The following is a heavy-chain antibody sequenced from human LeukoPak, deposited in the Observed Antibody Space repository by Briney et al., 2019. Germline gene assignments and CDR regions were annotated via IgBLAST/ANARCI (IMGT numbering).Heavy chain of an antibody. J-gene: IGHJ4*02. CDR3: TRHEGWPIAR. CDR2: IRSKANIYAT. D-gene: IGHD5-24*01. CDR1: GFTFSGSA. Sequence: PGACLRLSCAASGFTFSGSAMQWVRQASGKGLEWVGRIRSKANIYATAYAASVKGRFTISRDDSKHTTYLQMNSQKTEDAAVYYCTRHEGWPIARWGQGTLVTVSS. V-gene: IGHV3-73*01.